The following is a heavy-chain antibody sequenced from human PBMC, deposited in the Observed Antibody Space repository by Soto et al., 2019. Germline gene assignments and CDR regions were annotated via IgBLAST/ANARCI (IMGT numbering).Heavy chain of an antibody. CDR2: ISGTGAGT. Sequence: GGSLRLSCAASGFTFADYAMTWVRQAPGKGLEWVSSISGTGAGTYYADSVKGRFTVSRDNSQNTLYLRMNSLRAEATAVYYCAKDCNNALSLGSFAMDVWGQGTTVTVSS. CDR1: GFTFADYA. D-gene: IGHD6-13*01. J-gene: IGHJ6*02. CDR3: AKDCNNALSLGSFAMDV. V-gene: IGHV3-23*01.